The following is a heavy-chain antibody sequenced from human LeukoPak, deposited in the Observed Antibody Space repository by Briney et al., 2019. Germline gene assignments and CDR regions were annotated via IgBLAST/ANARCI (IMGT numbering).Heavy chain of an antibody. CDR1: GYTLTELS. V-gene: IGHV1-24*01. D-gene: IGHD4-17*01. CDR3: ATGRVMTTVTTDGFDY. CDR2: FDPEDGET. Sequence: RASVKVSCTVSGYTLTELSMHWVRQAPGKGLEWMGGFDPEDGETIYAQKFQGRVTMTEDTSTDTAYMELSSLRSEDTAVYYCATGRVMTTVTTDGFDYWGQGTLVTVSS. J-gene: IGHJ4*02.